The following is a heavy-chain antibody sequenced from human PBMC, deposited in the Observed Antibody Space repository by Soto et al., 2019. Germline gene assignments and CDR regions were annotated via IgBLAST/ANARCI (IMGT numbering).Heavy chain of an antibody. CDR3: ASSGKGPPLNPAAGTLGWFDP. Sequence: ASVKVSCKASGYTFTSYYMHWVRQAPGQGLEWMGIINPSGGSTSYAQKFQGRVTMTRDTSTSTVYMELSSLRSEDTAVYYCASSGKGPPLNPAAGTLGWFDPWGQGTLVTVSS. J-gene: IGHJ5*02. CDR1: GYTFTSYY. D-gene: IGHD6-13*01. CDR2: INPSGGST. V-gene: IGHV1-46*03.